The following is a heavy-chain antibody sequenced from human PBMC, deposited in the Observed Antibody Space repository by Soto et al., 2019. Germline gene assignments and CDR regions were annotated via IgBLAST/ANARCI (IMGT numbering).Heavy chain of an antibody. CDR2: IKSKTDGGTA. V-gene: IGHV3-15*01. D-gene: IGHD1-26*01. Sequence: EVQLVESGGGLVKPGGSLRLSCAASGLPFTNAWMSWVRQAPGKVPEWVGRIKSKTDGGTADYVAPVKGRFSISRDDSKNTLYLQMNSLKTEDTVVYYCATYSGRIYWGQGALVTVSS. J-gene: IGHJ4*02. CDR3: ATYSGRIY. CDR1: GLPFTNAW.